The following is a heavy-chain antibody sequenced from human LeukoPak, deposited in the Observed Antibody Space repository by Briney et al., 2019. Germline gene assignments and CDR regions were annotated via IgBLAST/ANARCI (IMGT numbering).Heavy chain of an antibody. Sequence: QPGGSLRLSCAASGFTFSSYAMSWVRQAPGKGLEWVSAISGSGGSTYYADSVKGRFTISRDNSKSTLYLQMNSLRAEDTAVYYCAKDGSYGSGSSPPDYFDYWGQGTLVTVSS. D-gene: IGHD3-10*01. CDR2: ISGSGGST. CDR1: GFTFSSYA. J-gene: IGHJ4*02. CDR3: AKDGSYGSGSSPPDYFDY. V-gene: IGHV3-23*01.